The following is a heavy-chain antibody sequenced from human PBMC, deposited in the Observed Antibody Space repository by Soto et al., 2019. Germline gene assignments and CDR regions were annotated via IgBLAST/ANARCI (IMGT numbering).Heavy chain of an antibody. CDR1: GYTFTRYV. CDR3: ARILESSRWSPGNPYSFDY. CDR2: LAAYNGKT. Sequence: ASVKVSCKPSGYTFTRYVISWVRQAPGQGLERMGRLAAYNGKTNYPQKLQGRVPMTTDTSTSTASMELRSLRSDDTAVYSCARILESSRWSPGNPYSFDYWAQGTLVTFSS. J-gene: IGHJ4*02. D-gene: IGHD6-13*01. V-gene: IGHV1-18*01.